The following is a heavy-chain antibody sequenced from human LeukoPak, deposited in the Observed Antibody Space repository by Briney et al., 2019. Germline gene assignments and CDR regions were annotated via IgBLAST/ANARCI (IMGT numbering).Heavy chain of an antibody. CDR1: GFTFSSYN. J-gene: IGHJ3*02. Sequence: GGSLRLSCAASGFTFSSYNMNWVRQAPGKGLEWVSSISSSSSYIYYADSVKGRFTISRDNAKNSLYLQMNSLRAEDTAVYYCARAKRNGFDIWGQGTMVTVSS. CDR3: ARAKRNGFDI. V-gene: IGHV3-21*01. CDR2: ISSSSSYI.